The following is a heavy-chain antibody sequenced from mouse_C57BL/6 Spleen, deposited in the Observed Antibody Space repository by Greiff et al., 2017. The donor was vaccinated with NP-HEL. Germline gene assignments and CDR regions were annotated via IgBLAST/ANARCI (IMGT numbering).Heavy chain of an antibody. D-gene: IGHD1-1*02. CDR1: GYTFTSYW. V-gene: IGHV1-64*01. J-gene: IGHJ2*01. CDR3: ARLGGGYYPDY. CDR2: IHPNSGST. Sequence: QVQLKQPGAELVKPGASVKLSCKASGYTFTSYWMHWVKQRPGQGLEWIGMIHPNSGSTNYNEKFKSKATLTVDKSSSTAYMQLSSLTSEDSAVYYCARLGGGYYPDYWGQGTTLTVSS.